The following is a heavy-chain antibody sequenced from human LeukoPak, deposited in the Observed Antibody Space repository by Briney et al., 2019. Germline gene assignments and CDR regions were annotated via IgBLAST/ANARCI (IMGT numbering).Heavy chain of an antibody. J-gene: IGHJ5*02. V-gene: IGHV4-34*01. CDR3: ARGRHGPLNWFDP. CDR2: INHSGST. D-gene: IGHD2-8*01. Sequence: MASETLSPTCAVYGGSFSGYYWSWIRQPPGKGLEWIGEINHSGSTNYNPSLKSRVTISVDTSKKQFSLKLSSVTAADTAVYYCARGRHGPLNWFDPWGQGILVTVSS. CDR1: GGSFSGYY.